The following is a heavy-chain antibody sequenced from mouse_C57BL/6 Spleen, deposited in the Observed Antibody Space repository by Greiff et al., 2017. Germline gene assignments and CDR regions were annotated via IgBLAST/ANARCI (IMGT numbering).Heavy chain of an antibody. Sequence: VQLQQPGAELVKPGASVKLSCKASGYTFTSYWMHWVKQRPGRGLEWIGRIAPNSGGTKYNEKFKSKATLTVDKPSSTAYMQLSSLTSEDSAVYYCARVFITYGSEGYFDYWGQGTTLTVSS. CDR3: ARVFITYGSEGYFDY. CDR2: IAPNSGGT. CDR1: GYTFTSYW. D-gene: IGHD1-1*01. V-gene: IGHV1-72*01. J-gene: IGHJ2*01.